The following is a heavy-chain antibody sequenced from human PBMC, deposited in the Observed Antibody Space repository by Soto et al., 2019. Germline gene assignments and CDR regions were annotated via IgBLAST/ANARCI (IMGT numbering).Heavy chain of an antibody. Sequence: QVQLVESGGGVVQPGRSLRLSCAASGFTFSSYGMHWVRQAPGKGLEWVAVIWYDGSNKYYADSVKGRFIISRDNSKNTLYLEMTSLRAEDTAVYYCARDINDAFDIWGQGTMVTVSS. V-gene: IGHV3-33*01. CDR2: IWYDGSNK. CDR3: ARDINDAFDI. J-gene: IGHJ3*02. CDR1: GFTFSSYG.